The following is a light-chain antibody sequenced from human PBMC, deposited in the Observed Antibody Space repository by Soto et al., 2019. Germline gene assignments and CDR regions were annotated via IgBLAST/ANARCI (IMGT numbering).Light chain of an antibody. V-gene: IGKV3-11*01. CDR3: QQRSNWLFT. CDR2: DAS. J-gene: IGKJ3*01. Sequence: EIVLTQSPATLSLSPGERATLSCRASQSVSSYLAWYQQKPGQAPRLLIYDASNRATGIPARLSGSGSGTDYTLTISSLEPKDFAVYYCQQRSNWLFTFGPGTKVDIK. CDR1: QSVSSY.